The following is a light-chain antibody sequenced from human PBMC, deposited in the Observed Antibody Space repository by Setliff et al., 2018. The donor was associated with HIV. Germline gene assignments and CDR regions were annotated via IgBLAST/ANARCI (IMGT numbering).Light chain of an antibody. V-gene: IGLV2-23*02. CDR1: NSDVGSYNF. CDR2: EVN. CDR3: CSYAGDTAFYV. Sequence: QSALTQPASVSGSPGQSITISCTGTNSDVGSYNFVSWYQLHPGKAPKPMIYEVNNRPSGVSNRFSGSKSGNTASLTISGLQAEDEADYYCCSYAGDTAFYVFGIGTKVTVL. J-gene: IGLJ1*01.